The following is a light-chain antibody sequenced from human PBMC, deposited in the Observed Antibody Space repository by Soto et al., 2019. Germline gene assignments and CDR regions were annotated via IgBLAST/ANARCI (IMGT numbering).Light chain of an antibody. V-gene: IGLV2-14*01. CDR1: SGDIGGYNY. J-gene: IGLJ2*01. CDR3: SSYAGNNYLL. CDR2: EVT. Sequence: QSVLTQPASVSGSPGQSITISCTGTSGDIGGYNYVSWYQQHPGKAPKLLISEVTNRPSGVSNRFSGSKSGNTASLTISGLQAEDEADYYCSSYAGNNYLLFGGGTKLTVL.